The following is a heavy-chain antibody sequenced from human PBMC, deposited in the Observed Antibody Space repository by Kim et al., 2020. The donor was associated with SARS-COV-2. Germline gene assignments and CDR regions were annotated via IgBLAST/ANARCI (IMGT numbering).Heavy chain of an antibody. J-gene: IGHJ6*02. CDR1: GGSISSGGYY. V-gene: IGHV4-31*03. CDR3: ARDAAMVRFLYYGMDV. CDR2: IYYSGST. D-gene: IGHD5-18*01. Sequence: SETLSLTCTVSGGSISSGGYYWSWIRQHPGKGLEWIGYIYYSGSTYYNPSLKSRVTISVDTSKHQFSLKLSSVTAADTAVYYCARDAAMVRFLYYGMDVWGQGTTVTVSS.